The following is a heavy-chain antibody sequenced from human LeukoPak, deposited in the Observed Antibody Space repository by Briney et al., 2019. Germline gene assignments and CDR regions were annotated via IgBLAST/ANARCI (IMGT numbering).Heavy chain of an antibody. CDR2: IRYDGSNK. CDR3: ATLVRGYSYGFIDY. J-gene: IGHJ4*02. CDR1: GFTFSSYG. D-gene: IGHD5-18*01. V-gene: IGHV3-30*02. Sequence: PGGSLRLSCAASGFTFSSYGMHWVRQAPGKGLEWVAFIRYDGSNKYYADSVKGRFTISRDNSKNTLYLQMNSLRAEDTAVYYCATLVRGYSYGFIDYWGQGTLVTVSS.